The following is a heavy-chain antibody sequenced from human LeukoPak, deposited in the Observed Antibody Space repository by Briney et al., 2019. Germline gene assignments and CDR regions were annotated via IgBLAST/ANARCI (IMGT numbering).Heavy chain of an antibody. J-gene: IGHJ4*02. CDR1: GFTFSDYW. CDR3: AKDRGSYSTYLDC. CDR2: IWYDGSNK. V-gene: IGHV3-33*06. Sequence: QPGGSLRLSCAASGFTFSDYWMTWVRQAPGKGLEWVAVIWYDGSNKYYADSVKGRFTISRDNSKNTLYLQMNSLRAEDTAVYYCAKDRGSYSTYLDCWGQGTLVTASS. D-gene: IGHD4-11*01.